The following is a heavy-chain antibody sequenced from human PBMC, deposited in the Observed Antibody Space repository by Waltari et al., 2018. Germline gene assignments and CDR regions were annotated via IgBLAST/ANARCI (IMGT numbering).Heavy chain of an antibody. CDR1: GYTFTSYY. V-gene: IGHV1-46*01. J-gene: IGHJ3*02. D-gene: IGHD6-13*01. CDR3: ARIVHSSSSREPFDI. CDR2: INPSGGST. Sequence: QVQLVQSGAEVKKPGASVKVSCKASGYTFTSYYMPWVRQAPGQGLEWMGIINPSGGSTSYAQKFQGRVTMTRDTSTSTVYMELSSLRSEDTAVYYCARIVHSSSSREPFDIWGQGTMVTVSS.